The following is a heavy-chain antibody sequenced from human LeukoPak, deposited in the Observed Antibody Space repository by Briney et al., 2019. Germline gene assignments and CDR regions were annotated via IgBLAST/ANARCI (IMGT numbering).Heavy chain of an antibody. D-gene: IGHD2-2*01. CDR2: IKQDGSEK. CDR1: GFTFSSYW. V-gene: IGHV3-7*01. Sequence: GGSLRLSCAASGFTFSSYWMSWVRQAPGKGLEWVANIKQDGSEKYYVDSVKGRFTIPRDNAKNSLYLQMNSLRAEDTAVYYCARDAGDCSSTSCYAISYYGMDVWGQGTTVTVSS. CDR3: ARDAGDCSSTSCYAISYYGMDV. J-gene: IGHJ6*02.